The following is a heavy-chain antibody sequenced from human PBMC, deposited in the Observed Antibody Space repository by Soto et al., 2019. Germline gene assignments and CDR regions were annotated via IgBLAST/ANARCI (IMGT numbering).Heavy chain of an antibody. CDR1: GFTFSSYA. J-gene: IGHJ4*02. CDR2: ISYDGSNK. Sequence: GGSLRLSCAASGFTFSSYAMHWVRQAPGKGLEWVAVISYDGSNKYYADSVKGRFTISRDNSKNTLYLQMNSLRAEDTAVYYCASMHLYYYDSSGSPHHTPAWGQGTLVTVSS. V-gene: IGHV3-30-3*01. CDR3: ASMHLYYYDSSGSPHHTPA. D-gene: IGHD3-22*01.